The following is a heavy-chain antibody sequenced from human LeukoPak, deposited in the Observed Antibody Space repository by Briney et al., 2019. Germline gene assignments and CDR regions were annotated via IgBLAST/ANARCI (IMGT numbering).Heavy chain of an antibody. CDR3: ARDTHGYGSGSYYDDTFDS. CDR2: IYYSGST. J-gene: IGHJ3*02. Sequence: SQTLSLTCTVSGGSISSGGYYWSWIRQHPGKGLEWIGYIYYSGSTYYNPSLKSRVTISVDTSKNQVSPKLSSVTAADTAVYYCARDTHGYGSGSYYDDTFDSWGQGTLVTVSS. V-gene: IGHV4-31*03. D-gene: IGHD3-10*01. CDR1: GGSISSGGYY.